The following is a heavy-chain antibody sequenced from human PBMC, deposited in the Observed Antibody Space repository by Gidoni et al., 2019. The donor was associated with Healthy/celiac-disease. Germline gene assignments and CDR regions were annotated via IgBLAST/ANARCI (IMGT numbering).Heavy chain of an antibody. D-gene: IGHD3-22*01. CDR1: GYSFSRCW. V-gene: IGHV5-51*01. CDR2: IHPGDSET. Sequence: EVQLVQSGAEVNKPGESLKISCKGSGYSFSRCWIGWVRPMPGKGLEWRGIIHPGDSETRYRPSFQGQVTISADKSISTAYLQWSSLRASDTAMYYCARLISGSSGYSEYFQHWGQGTLVTVSA. J-gene: IGHJ1*01. CDR3: ARLISGSSGYSEYFQH.